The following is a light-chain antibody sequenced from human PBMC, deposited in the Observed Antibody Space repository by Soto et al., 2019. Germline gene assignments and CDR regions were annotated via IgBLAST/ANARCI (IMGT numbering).Light chain of an antibody. Sequence: ELVLTQSPCTLSLSPGERATLSCRASERLSSVYLAWYQQRPGQPPRLLIYGASNRATGIPDRFSGSGSGTDFTLIINRLXPEDVAIYYCQQYGGSPRITFGQGTRLEIK. CDR2: GAS. CDR1: ERLSSVY. CDR3: QQYGGSPRIT. V-gene: IGKV3-20*01. J-gene: IGKJ5*01.